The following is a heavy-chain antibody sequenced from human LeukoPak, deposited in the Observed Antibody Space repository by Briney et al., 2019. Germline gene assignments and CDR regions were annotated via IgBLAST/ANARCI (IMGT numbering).Heavy chain of an antibody. D-gene: IGHD3-10*01. V-gene: IGHV3-23*01. CDR2: ISSSGTAT. Sequence: PGGSLRLSCAASGFTFSNFWMHWVRQAPGKGLEWVSVISSSGTATNYADSVKGRFTISRDNSRNTLYLQMNSLRAEDTAIYYCAKGYYYGPGRYHFDHWGQGTQVTVSS. CDR1: GFTFSNFW. CDR3: AKGYYYGPGRYHFDH. J-gene: IGHJ4*02.